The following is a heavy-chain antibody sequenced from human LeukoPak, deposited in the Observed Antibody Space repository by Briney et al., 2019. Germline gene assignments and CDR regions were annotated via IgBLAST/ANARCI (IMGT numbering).Heavy chain of an antibody. D-gene: IGHD3-9*01. CDR3: ARSHADISYYYMDV. J-gene: IGHJ6*03. V-gene: IGHV3-30*04. CDR2: ISYDGSNK. CDR1: GFTFSSYA. Sequence: GRSLRLSCAASGFTFSSYAMHWVRQAPGKGLEWVAVISYDGSNKYYADSVKGRFTISRDNSKNTLYLQMNSLRAEDTAVYYCARSHADISYYYMDVWGKGTTVTVSS.